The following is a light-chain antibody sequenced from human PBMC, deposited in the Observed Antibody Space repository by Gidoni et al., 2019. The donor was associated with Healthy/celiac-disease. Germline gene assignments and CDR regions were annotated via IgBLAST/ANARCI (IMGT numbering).Light chain of an antibody. CDR2: GAS. Sequence: ETVLTQSPGTLSLSPGERATLSCRASQSVSSGYLAWYQQKPGPAPSLLIYGASSRATGIPDRFSGSGSGTDFTLTISRLEPEDFAVYYCQQYGSPWTFGQGTKVEIK. CDR1: QSVSSGY. V-gene: IGKV3-20*01. CDR3: QQYGSPWT. J-gene: IGKJ1*01.